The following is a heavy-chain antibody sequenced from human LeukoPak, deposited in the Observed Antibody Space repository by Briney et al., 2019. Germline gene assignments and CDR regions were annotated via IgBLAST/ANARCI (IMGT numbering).Heavy chain of an antibody. J-gene: IGHJ4*02. CDR2: INHSGST. Sequence: SETLSLTCAVYGGSFSGYCWSWIRQPPGKGLEWIGEINHSGSTNYNPSLKSRVTISVDTSKNQFSLKLSSVTAADTAVYYCARVRAVARYWGQGTLVTVSS. V-gene: IGHV4-34*01. CDR3: ARVRAVARY. CDR1: GGSFSGYC. D-gene: IGHD6-19*01.